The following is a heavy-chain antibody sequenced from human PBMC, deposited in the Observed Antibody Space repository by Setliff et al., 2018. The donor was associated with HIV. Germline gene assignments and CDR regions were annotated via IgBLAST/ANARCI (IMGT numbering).Heavy chain of an antibody. V-gene: IGHV4-59*11. CDR3: ARGGASSKYLDP. CDR1: GGSISSHY. J-gene: IGHJ5*02. CDR2: VYYSGST. D-gene: IGHD2-15*01. Sequence: PSETLSLTCTVSGGSISSHYWSWIRQPPGKGLEWIGSVYYSGSTNYNPSLKSRITISLDTSKNQFSLSLTSVTGADTAVYYCARGGASSKYLDPWGQGTLVTVSS.